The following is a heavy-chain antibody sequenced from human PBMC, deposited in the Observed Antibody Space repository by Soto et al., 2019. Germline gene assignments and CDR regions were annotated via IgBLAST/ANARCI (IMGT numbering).Heavy chain of an antibody. CDR2: ISAGGRSI. CDR3: ARSTPGNPFDI. V-gene: IGHV3-21*01. J-gene: IGHJ3*02. CDR1: GFSFTSYT. D-gene: IGHD3-10*01. Sequence: EVQLVESGGGLVKPGGSLRVSCAASGFSFTSYTMNWVRQAPGKGLEWVASISAGGRSIYYADSLKGRSTVSRDNAKSSLFLQMSSLRDEDTAVHYCARSTPGNPFDIWGQGTMVTVSS.